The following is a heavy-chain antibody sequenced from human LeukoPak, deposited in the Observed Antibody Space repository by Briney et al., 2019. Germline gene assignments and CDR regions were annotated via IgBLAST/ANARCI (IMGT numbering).Heavy chain of an antibody. V-gene: IGHV3-30-3*01. D-gene: IGHD3-3*02. CDR3: ARDLIYGY. CDR1: GFTFSSYA. CDR2: ISYDGSNK. J-gene: IGHJ4*02. Sequence: GSLRLSCAVSGFTFSSYAMHWVRQAPGKGLEWVAVISYDGSNKYYADSVKGRFTISRDNSKNTLYLQMNSLRAEDTAVYYCARDLIYGYWGQGTLVTVSS.